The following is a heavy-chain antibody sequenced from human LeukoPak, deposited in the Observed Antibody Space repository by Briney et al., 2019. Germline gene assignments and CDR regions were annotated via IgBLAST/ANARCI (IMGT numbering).Heavy chain of an antibody. J-gene: IGHJ3*02. CDR3: ARGGFYDILTGYSGPDAFDI. Sequence: SETLSLTCTVSGGSISSSSYYWAWIRQPPGKGLEWIGRIYTSGSTNYNPSLKSRVTMSVDTSKNQFSLKLSSVTAADTAVYYCARGGFYDILTGYSGPDAFDIWGQGTMVTVSS. CDR1: GGSISSSSYY. V-gene: IGHV4-39*07. D-gene: IGHD3-9*01. CDR2: IYTSGST.